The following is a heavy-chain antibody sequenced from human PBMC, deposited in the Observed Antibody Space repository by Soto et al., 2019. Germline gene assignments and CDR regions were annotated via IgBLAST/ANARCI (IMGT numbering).Heavy chain of an antibody. CDR2: ISSSSSTI. Sequence: EVQLVESGGGLVQPGGSLRLSCAASGFTFSSYGMNWVRQAPGKGLEWVSYISSSSSTIYYADSVKGRFTISRDNAKNSLYLQMNSLRAEDTAVYSCAKEDSRLWFPNDYWGQGTLVTVSS. CDR1: GFTFSSYG. D-gene: IGHD3-22*01. CDR3: AKEDSRLWFPNDY. V-gene: IGHV3-48*01. J-gene: IGHJ4*02.